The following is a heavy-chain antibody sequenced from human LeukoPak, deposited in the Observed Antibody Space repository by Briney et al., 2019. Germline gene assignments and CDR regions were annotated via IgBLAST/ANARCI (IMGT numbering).Heavy chain of an antibody. V-gene: IGHV4-30-4*01. D-gene: IGHD3-22*01. CDR1: GVSISSGDYY. Sequence: SEILSLTCTVSGVSISSGDYYWSWIRQPPGKGLEWIGYTYYSGSTYYNPSLKSRVTISVDTSKNQFSLKLSSVTAADTAVYYCARPYYYDSRIDPWGQGTRVTVSS. CDR3: ARPYYYDSRIDP. CDR2: TYYSGST. J-gene: IGHJ5*02.